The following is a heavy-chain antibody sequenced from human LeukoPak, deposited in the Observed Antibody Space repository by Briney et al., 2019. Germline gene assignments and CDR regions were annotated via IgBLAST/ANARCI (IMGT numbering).Heavy chain of an antibody. CDR3: ARGHHPSDTYYDFWSGTQNHYYYYGMDV. J-gene: IGHJ6*02. V-gene: IGHV4-59*08. Sequence: PSETLSLTCAVYGGSFSSYYWSWIRQPPGKGLEWIGYIYYSGSTNYNPSLKSRVTISVDTSKNQFSLKLSSVTAADTAVYYCARGHHPSDTYYDFWSGTQNHYYYYGMDVWGQGTTVTVSS. CDR1: GGSFSSYY. D-gene: IGHD3-3*01. CDR2: IYYSGST.